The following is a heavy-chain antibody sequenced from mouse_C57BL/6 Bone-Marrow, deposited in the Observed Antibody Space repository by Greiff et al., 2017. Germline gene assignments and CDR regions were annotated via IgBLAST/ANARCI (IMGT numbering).Heavy chain of an antibody. V-gene: IGHV1-69*01. CDR1: GYTFTSYW. Sequence: QVQLQQPGAELVMPGASVKLSCKASGYTFTSYWMHWVKQRPGQGLEWIGEIDPSDSYTNYNHKFKGKSTLTVDKASSTAYMQLSSLTSEDSAVYYCARAGYYGSSYNFDYWGQGTTLTVSS. CDR3: ARAGYYGSSYNFDY. CDR2: IDPSDSYT. D-gene: IGHD1-1*01. J-gene: IGHJ2*01.